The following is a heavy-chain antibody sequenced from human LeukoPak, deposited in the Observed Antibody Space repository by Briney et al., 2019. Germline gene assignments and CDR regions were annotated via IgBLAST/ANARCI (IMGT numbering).Heavy chain of an antibody. Sequence: SETLSLTCAVYGGSFSGYYWSWIRQPPGKGLEWIGEINHSGSTNYNPSLKSRVTISVDTSKNQFSLKLSSVTAADTAVYYCARGRAKYYFDYWGQGTLVTVSS. J-gene: IGHJ4*02. CDR3: ARGRAKYYFDY. V-gene: IGHV4-34*01. CDR1: GGSFSGYY. CDR2: INHSGST.